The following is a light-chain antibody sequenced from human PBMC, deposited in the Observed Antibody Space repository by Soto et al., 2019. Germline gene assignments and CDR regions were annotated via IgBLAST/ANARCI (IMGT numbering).Light chain of an antibody. Sequence: EIVLTQSPGTLSLSPGARAPLSCRASQSVTSSYLAWYQQKPGQAPRLLIYGASSRATGIPDRFSGSGSGTDFTLTISRLEPEDFAVYYCQQYGYSFWTFGQGTKVDIK. CDR3: QQYGYSFWT. CDR1: QSVTSSY. J-gene: IGKJ1*01. V-gene: IGKV3-20*01. CDR2: GAS.